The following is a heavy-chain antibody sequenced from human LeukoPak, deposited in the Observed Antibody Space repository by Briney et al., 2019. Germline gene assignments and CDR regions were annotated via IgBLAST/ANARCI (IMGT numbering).Heavy chain of an antibody. J-gene: IGHJ4*02. D-gene: IGHD1-7*01. Sequence: PAASVKVSCRGSGYSFTSYWIGWVRQMPGKGLEWMGIIYPGDSDTRYSPSFQGQVTISADKSISTAYLQWSSLKASDTAMYYCAAGNWNYPFDYWGQGTLVTVSS. CDR1: GYSFTSYW. CDR2: IYPGDSDT. V-gene: IGHV5-51*03. CDR3: AAGNWNYPFDY.